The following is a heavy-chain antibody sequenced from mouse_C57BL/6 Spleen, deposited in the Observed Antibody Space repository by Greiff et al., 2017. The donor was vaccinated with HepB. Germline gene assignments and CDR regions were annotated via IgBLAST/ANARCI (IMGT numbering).Heavy chain of an antibody. Sequence: EVKLMESGGGLVQPGGSLSLSCAASGFTFTDYYMSWVRQPPGKALEWLGFIRNKANGYTTEYSASVKGRFTISRDNSQSILYLQMNALRAEDSATYYCARSPFYGKPFDYWGQGTTLTVSS. CDR1: GFTFTDYY. D-gene: IGHD2-10*01. CDR3: ARSPFYGKPFDY. V-gene: IGHV7-3*01. CDR2: IRNKANGYTT. J-gene: IGHJ2*01.